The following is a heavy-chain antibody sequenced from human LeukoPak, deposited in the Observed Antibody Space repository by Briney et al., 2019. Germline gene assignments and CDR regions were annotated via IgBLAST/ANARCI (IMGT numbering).Heavy chain of an antibody. Sequence: GGSLRLSCAASGFTFSSYSMNWFRQAPGEGLEWVSSISSSSSYIYYADSVKGRFTISRDNAKNSLYLQMNSLRAEDTAVYYCARDSGSAGAFDIWGQGTMVTVSS. J-gene: IGHJ3*02. CDR3: ARDSGSAGAFDI. V-gene: IGHV3-21*01. CDR1: GFTFSSYS. CDR2: ISSSSSYI. D-gene: IGHD1-26*01.